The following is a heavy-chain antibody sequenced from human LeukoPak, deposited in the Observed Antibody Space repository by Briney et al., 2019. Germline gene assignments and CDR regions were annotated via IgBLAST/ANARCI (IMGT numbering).Heavy chain of an antibody. CDR3: ARTAAIERVDY. J-gene: IGHJ4*02. V-gene: IGHV3-30*02. Sequence: PGGSLRLSCAASGFTFNSYVMHWVRQAPGKGLEWMAYIRYDGGTTFYADSVKGRFTISRDNSKNTLYLQLNSLRPEDTAVYDCARTAAIERVDYWGQGTLVTVSS. CDR2: IRYDGGTT. D-gene: IGHD5-24*01. CDR1: GFTFNSYV.